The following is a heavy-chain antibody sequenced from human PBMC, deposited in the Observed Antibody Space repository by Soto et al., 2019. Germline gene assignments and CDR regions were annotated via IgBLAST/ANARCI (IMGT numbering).Heavy chain of an antibody. CDR1: GASISSGGYY. CDR2: IYYSGST. V-gene: IGHV4-31*03. D-gene: IGHD2-15*01. CDR3: ARGEGSPDRLY. J-gene: IGHJ4*02. Sequence: KPSETLSLTCTVSGASISSGGYYWSWIRQNPGKGLEWIGYIYYSGSTNYNPSLKSRAIISVDTSKNQFSLNLISVTAADTAVYYCARGEGSPDRLYWGQGTLVTVSS.